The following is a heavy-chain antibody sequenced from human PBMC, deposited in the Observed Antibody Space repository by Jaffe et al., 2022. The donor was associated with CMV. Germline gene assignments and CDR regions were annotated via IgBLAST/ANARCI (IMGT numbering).Heavy chain of an antibody. V-gene: IGHV4-34*01. CDR2: INHSGST. CDR3: ARGHDYGDPGAWRGSRYYGMDV. D-gene: IGHD4-17*01. Sequence: QVQLQQWGAGLLKPSETLSLTCAVYGGSFSGYYWSWIRQPPGKGLEWIGEINHSGSTNYNPSLKSRVTISVDTSKNQFSLKLSSVTAADTAVYYCARGHDYGDPGAWRGSRYYGMDVWGQGTTVTVSS. CDR1: GGSFSGYY. J-gene: IGHJ6*02.